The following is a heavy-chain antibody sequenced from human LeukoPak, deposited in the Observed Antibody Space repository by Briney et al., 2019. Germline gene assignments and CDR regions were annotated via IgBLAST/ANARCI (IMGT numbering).Heavy chain of an antibody. Sequence: GGSLRLSCAASGFTFSSYWMHWVRQGPGEGLVWVSRISTDAGSTTGYADSVKGRFTISRDNAKNTLYLQMNSLRAEDTAVYYCARDLSSGSYRFFDYWGQGTLVTVAS. D-gene: IGHD1-26*01. V-gene: IGHV3-74*01. CDR2: ISTDAGSTT. CDR3: ARDLSSGSYRFFDY. CDR1: GFTFSSYW. J-gene: IGHJ4*02.